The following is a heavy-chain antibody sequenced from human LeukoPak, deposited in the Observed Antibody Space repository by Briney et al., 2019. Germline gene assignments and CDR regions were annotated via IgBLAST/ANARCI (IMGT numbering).Heavy chain of an antibody. V-gene: IGHV3-23*01. CDR3: AKGGYPARYYYMDV. D-gene: IGHD5-18*01. J-gene: IGHJ6*03. CDR2: ISGSGGST. CDR1: GFTFSSYA. Sequence: GGSLRLSCAASGFTFSSYAMSWVRQAPGKGLERVSAISGSGGSTYYADSVKGRFTISRDNSKNTLYLQMNSLRAEDTAVYFCAKGGYPARYYYMDVWGKGTTVTISS.